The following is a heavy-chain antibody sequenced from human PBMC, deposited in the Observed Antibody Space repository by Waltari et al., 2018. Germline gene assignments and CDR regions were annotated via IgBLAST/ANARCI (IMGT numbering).Heavy chain of an antibody. D-gene: IGHD6-13*01. CDR1: GGSISSSSYY. J-gene: IGHJ4*02. CDR2: IYYSGST. Sequence: QLQLQESGPGLVKPSETLSLTCTVSGGSISSSSYYWGWIRQPPGKGLEWIGSIYYSGSTNYNPSLKSRVTISVDTSKNQFSLKLSSVTAADTAVYYCARLAAAGELFIDYWGQGTLVTVSS. CDR3: ARLAAAGELFIDY. V-gene: IGHV4-39*07.